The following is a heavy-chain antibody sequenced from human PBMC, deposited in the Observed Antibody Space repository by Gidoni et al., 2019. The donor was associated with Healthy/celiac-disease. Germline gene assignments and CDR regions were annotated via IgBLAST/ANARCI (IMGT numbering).Heavy chain of an antibody. Sequence: EVQLVESGGGLVKPGGSLRLSCAASGFTFSNAWMNWVRQAPGKGLGWVGRIKSKTDGGKTDYAAPVKGRFTISRDDSKNTLYLQMNSLKTEDTAVYYCTTVVGGFGVYYYGMDVWGQGTTVTVSS. J-gene: IGHJ6*02. CDR1: GFTFSNAW. D-gene: IGHD3-3*01. CDR2: IKSKTDGGKT. V-gene: IGHV3-15*07. CDR3: TTVVGGFGVYYYGMDV.